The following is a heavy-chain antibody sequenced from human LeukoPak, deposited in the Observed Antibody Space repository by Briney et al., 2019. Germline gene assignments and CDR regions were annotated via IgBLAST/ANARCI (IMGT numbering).Heavy chain of an antibody. Sequence: GGSLRLSCAASGFTFSDYYMSWIRQAPGKGLEWVSYISSSGSTIYYADSVKGRFTISRDNAKNSLYLQMNSLRAEDTAVYYCAREYYDSSGYYYFDYWGQGTLVTVPS. CDR3: AREYYDSSGYYYFDY. CDR2: ISSSGSTI. CDR1: GFTFSDYY. J-gene: IGHJ4*02. V-gene: IGHV3-11*04. D-gene: IGHD3-22*01.